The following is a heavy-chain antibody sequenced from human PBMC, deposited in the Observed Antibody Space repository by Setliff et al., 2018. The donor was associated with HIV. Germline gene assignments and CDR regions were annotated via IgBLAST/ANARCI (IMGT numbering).Heavy chain of an antibody. V-gene: IGHV5-51*01. Sequence: PGESLKIPCKGSGYSFTSYWIAWLRQMPGKGLECMGIIYPGDSDTRYSPSFQGQVTISGDKSISTAYLQWSSLKSSDTAMYYCARHGQYGSGSYYNRPFDFWGQGTLVTVSS. CDR1: GYSFTSYW. CDR2: IYPGDSDT. J-gene: IGHJ4*02. D-gene: IGHD3-10*01. CDR3: ARHGQYGSGSYYNRPFDF.